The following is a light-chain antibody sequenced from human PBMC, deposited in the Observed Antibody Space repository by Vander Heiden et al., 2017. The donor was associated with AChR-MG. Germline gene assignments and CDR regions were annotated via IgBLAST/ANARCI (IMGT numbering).Light chain of an antibody. CDR2: EDT. CDR1: SSDVGSYNL. J-gene: IGLJ2*01. Sequence: QSALTQPASGSGTTGQTMAISCTGTSSDVGSYNLVSWYQQHPGKAPKLIIYEDTNRPSGVSNRFSGSKSGNTASLTISGLQAEDEADYYCCSYAGSSTYIVFGGGTKLTVL. CDR3: CSYAGSSTYIV. V-gene: IGLV2-23*01.